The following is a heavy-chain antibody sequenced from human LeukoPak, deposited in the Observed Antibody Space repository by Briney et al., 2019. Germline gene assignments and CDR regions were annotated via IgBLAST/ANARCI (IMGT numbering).Heavy chain of an antibody. J-gene: IGHJ4*02. Sequence: ASVKVSCKASGYTFTSYDINWVRQATGQGLEWMGWMNPNSGNTGYAQKFQGRVTMTRNTSISTVYMELSSLRSEDTAVYYCARDYCSGGSCYPHRNYYFDYWGQGTLVTVSS. CDR3: ARDYCSGGSCYPHRNYYFDY. V-gene: IGHV1-8*01. D-gene: IGHD2-15*01. CDR2: MNPNSGNT. CDR1: GYTFTSYD.